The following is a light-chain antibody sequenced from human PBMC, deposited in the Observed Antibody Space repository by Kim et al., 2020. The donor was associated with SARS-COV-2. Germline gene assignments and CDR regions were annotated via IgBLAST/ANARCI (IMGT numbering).Light chain of an antibody. V-gene: IGKV3-20*01. CDR3: QQYGRLPGYT. J-gene: IGKJ2*01. CDR1: QSESCNE. CDR2: AGA. Sequence: SAAEGDRLPFVPSQSESCNELAMYPQQAGPAPQVLIHAGARRGNGIPDRFSGSGFQTDVTLTINGLEPEDFAGYYWQQYGRLPGYTFGQGTKLEI.